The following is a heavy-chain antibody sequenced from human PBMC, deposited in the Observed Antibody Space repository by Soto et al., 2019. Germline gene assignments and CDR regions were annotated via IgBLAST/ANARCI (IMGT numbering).Heavy chain of an antibody. CDR1: GGSISSGGYY. D-gene: IGHD7-27*01. CDR2: IYYSGST. CDR3: ARGRYCLTGRCFPNWFDS. V-gene: IGHV4-31*03. Sequence: SSETLSLTCTVSGGSISSGGYYWSWIRQHPGKGLEWIGYIYYSGSTYYNPSLKSRVAISVDTSKNQFSLKLSSVTAADTAVYFCARGRYCLTGRCFPNWFDSWGQGALVTVSS. J-gene: IGHJ5*01.